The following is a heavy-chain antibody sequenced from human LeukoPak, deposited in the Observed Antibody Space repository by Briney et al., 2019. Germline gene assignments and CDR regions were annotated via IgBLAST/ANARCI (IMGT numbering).Heavy chain of an antibody. CDR3: AREDYDFWSGSYFDY. Sequence: SETLSLTCTVSGGSISSYYWSWIRQPPGKGLEWIGYIYYSGSTNYNPSLKSRVTMSVDTSKNQFSLKLSSVTAADTAVYYCAREDYDFWSGSYFDYWGQGTLVTVSS. J-gene: IGHJ4*02. CDR1: GGSISSYY. CDR2: IYYSGST. V-gene: IGHV4-59*12. D-gene: IGHD3-3*01.